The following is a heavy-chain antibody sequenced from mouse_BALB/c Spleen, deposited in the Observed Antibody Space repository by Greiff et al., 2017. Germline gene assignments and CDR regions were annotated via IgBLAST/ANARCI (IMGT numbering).Heavy chain of an antibody. Sequence: QVQLQQSGAELMKPGASVKISCKATGYTFSSYWIEWVKQRPGHGLEWIGEILPGSGSTNYNEKFKGKATFTADTSTNTAYMQLSSLTSEDSAVYYCARVFITAVGYFDVWGAGTTVTVSS. CDR2: ILPGSGST. V-gene: IGHV1-9*01. CDR3: ARVFITAVGYFDV. J-gene: IGHJ1*01. D-gene: IGHD1-2*01. CDR1: GYTFSSYW.